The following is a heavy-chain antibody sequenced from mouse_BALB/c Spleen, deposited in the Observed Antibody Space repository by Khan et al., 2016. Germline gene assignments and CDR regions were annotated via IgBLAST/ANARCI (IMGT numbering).Heavy chain of an antibody. J-gene: IGHJ3*01. Sequence: QVQLKESGPGLVAPSQSLSITCTVSGFSLTNSGVHWVRQPPRKGLDWLGVIWAGGSTDYNSALMSRLSITRDTSQNPVFFKMTSLQTEDTAMYYCARDDQDLDAWFASWGQGTLVTVSA. V-gene: IGHV2-9*02. CDR1: GFSLTNSG. CDR2: IWAGGST. CDR3: ARDDQDLDAWFAS.